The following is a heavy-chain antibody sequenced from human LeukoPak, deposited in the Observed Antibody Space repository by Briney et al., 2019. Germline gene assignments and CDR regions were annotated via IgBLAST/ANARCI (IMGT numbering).Heavy chain of an antibody. CDR1: GFTFGNYV. CDR2: ISGNGYA. D-gene: IGHD1-26*01. CDR3: AKRGAEVGTTVAPGDY. J-gene: IGHJ4*02. V-gene: IGHV3-23*01. Sequence: GGSLRLSCAASGFTFGNYVMTWVRQAPGKGLEWVSAISGNGYAYYADSVKGRFTISRDNSKNTLYLQMNSLRAEDTAVYYCAKRGAEVGTTVAPGDYWGQGTLLTVSS.